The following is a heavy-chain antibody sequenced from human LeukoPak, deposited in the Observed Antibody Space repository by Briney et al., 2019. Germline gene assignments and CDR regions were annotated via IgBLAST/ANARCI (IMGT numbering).Heavy chain of an antibody. J-gene: IGHJ4*02. Sequence: SETLSLTCTVSGGSISSDTYYWGWIRQPPGKGLEWIGTIYYSGYTYYNPSLRSRVIISVDTSKNQFSLKLSSVTAADTAVYYCAKHYHNDAQASFHYWGQGTPVSVSS. V-gene: IGHV4-39*01. CDR1: GGSISSDTYY. D-gene: IGHD3-22*01. CDR3: AKHYHNDAQASFHY. CDR2: IYYSGYT.